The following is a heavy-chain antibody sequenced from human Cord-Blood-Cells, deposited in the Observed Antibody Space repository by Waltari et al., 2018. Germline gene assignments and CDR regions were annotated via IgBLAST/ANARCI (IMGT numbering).Heavy chain of an antibody. CDR1: GYTFTSYA. D-gene: IGHD4-4*01. Sequence: GAEVKKPGASVKVSCKASGYTFTSYAMHWVRQAPGQRLEWLGWINAGNGNTKYSQKFQGRVTITRDTSASTAYMEVGSLRSEDTAVYYCARDVYSNYFKWFDPWGQGTLVTVSS. CDR2: INAGNGNT. CDR3: ARDVYSNYFKWFDP. J-gene: IGHJ5*02. V-gene: IGHV1-3*01.